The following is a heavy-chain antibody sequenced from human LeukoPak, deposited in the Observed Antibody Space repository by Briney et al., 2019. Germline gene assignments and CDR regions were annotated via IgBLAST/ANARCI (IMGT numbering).Heavy chain of an antibody. CDR1: GFTFSSYS. CDR3: ARVALCSTSCHPRGYSYGAFDY. D-gene: IGHD5-18*01. V-gene: IGHV3-21*01. CDR2: ISSSSSYI. Sequence: GGSLRLSCAASGFTFSSYSMNWVRQAPGKGLEWVSSISSSSSYIYYADSVKGRFTISRDNAKNSLYLQMNGLRAEDTAVYYCARVALCSTSCHPRGYSYGAFDYWGQGTLVTVSS. J-gene: IGHJ4*02.